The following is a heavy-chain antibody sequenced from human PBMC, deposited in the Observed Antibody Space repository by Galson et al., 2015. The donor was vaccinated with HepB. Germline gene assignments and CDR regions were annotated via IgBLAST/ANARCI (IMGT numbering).Heavy chain of an antibody. CDR3: ARGSGSPRRRYFDL. Sequence: SLRLSCAASGFTFNSYVMSWVRQAPGKGLEWVSAISGSGAATDHADSVKGRFTISRDNSNNMLYLQMNNLRAEDTAIYYCARGSGSPRRRYFDLWGRGTLVTVSS. J-gene: IGHJ2*01. CDR1: GFTFNSYV. CDR2: ISGSGAAT. D-gene: IGHD1-26*01. V-gene: IGHV3-23*01.